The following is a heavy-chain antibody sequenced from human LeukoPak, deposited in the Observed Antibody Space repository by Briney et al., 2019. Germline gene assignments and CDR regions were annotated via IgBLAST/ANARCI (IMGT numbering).Heavy chain of an antibody. D-gene: IGHD1-26*01. CDR1: GGSFSGYY. CDR2: INHSGST. V-gene: IGHV4-34*01. CDR3: ARGHSGPHPGY. Sequence: SETLSLTCAVYGGSFSGYYWTWIRQPPGKGLEWIGEINHSGSTNYNPSLKSRVTISVDTSKNQFSLKLSSVTAADTAVYYCARGHSGPHPGYWGQGTLVTVYS. J-gene: IGHJ4*02.